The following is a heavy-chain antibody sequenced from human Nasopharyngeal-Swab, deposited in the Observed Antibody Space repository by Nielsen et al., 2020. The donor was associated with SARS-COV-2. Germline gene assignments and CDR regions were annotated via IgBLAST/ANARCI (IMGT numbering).Heavy chain of an antibody. CDR1: GGSTSSGGYS. CDR3: ASLRSAPGDDAFDI. Sequence: SETLSLTCAVSGGSTSSGGYSWSWIRQPPGKGLEWIGYIYHSGSTYYNPSLKSRVTISVDRSKNQFSLKLSSVTAADTAVYYCASLRSAPGDDAFDIWGQGTMVTVSS. CDR2: IYHSGST. J-gene: IGHJ3*02. V-gene: IGHV4-30-2*01. D-gene: IGHD4-17*01.